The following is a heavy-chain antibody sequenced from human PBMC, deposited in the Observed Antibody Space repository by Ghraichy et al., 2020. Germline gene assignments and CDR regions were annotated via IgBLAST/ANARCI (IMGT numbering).Heavy chain of an antibody. CDR3: ARHQGGTPISFDY. V-gene: IGHV4-59*08. CDR1: GGSISSYY. Sequence: GSLRLSCTVSGGSISSYYWSWIRQPPGKGLEWIGYIYYSGSTNYNPSLKSRVTISGDTSKNQFSLKLSSVTAADTAVYYCARHQGGTPISFDYWGQGTLVTVSS. CDR2: IYYSGST. D-gene: IGHD3-16*01. J-gene: IGHJ4*02.